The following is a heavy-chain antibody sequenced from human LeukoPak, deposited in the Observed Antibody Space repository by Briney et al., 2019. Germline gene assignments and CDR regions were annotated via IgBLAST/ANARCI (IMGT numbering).Heavy chain of an antibody. Sequence: PGGSLRLSCAASGFTFSDYYMSWIRQAPGKGLEWVSYISSSSSYTNYADSVKGRFTVSRDNAKNSLYLQMNSLRAEDTAVYYCARASGYSSSWYEGSSWFDPWGQGTLVTVSS. J-gene: IGHJ5*02. CDR2: ISSSSSYT. CDR1: GFTFSDYY. CDR3: ARASGYSSSWYEGSSWFDP. D-gene: IGHD6-13*01. V-gene: IGHV3-11*05.